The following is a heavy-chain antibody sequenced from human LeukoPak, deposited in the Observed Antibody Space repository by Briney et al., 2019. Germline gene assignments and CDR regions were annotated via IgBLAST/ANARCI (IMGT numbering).Heavy chain of an antibody. J-gene: IGHJ4*02. D-gene: IGHD6-13*01. Sequence: ASVKVSFTASGYTFTSYAMHWVRQAPGQRLEWMGWINAGNGNTKYSQKFQGRVTITRDTSASTAYMELSSLRSEDTAVYYCARDRGYSSSYHDYWGQGTLVTVSS. CDR1: GYTFTSYA. CDR2: INAGNGNT. V-gene: IGHV1-3*01. CDR3: ARDRGYSSSYHDY.